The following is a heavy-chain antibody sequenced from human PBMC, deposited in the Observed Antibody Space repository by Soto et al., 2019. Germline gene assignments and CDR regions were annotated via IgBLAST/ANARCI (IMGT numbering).Heavy chain of an antibody. CDR2: INPNSGGT. V-gene: IGHV1-2*02. CDR3: ERAIGSGWPTPYYYYGMDV. J-gene: IGHJ6*02. Sequence: ASVKVSCKASGYTFTDYYIHWVRQAPGQGLEWMGWINPNSGGTKYAQKFQGRVTMTRDTSTSTAYMELSRLRSDDTAVYYCERAIGSGWPTPYYYYGMDVWGQGTTVTVSS. D-gene: IGHD6-19*01. CDR1: GYTFTDYY.